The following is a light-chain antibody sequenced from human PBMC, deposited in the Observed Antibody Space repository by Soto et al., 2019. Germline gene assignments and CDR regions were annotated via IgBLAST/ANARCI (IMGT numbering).Light chain of an antibody. Sequence: QAVVTQPPSASGTPGQRVTISCSGNSSNIGSNTVNWYQQLPGTAPKLLIYSNNQRPSGVPDRFSGSKSGTSASLAISGLQSEDEADYYCAAWDDSLNGHVVFGGGTKLTVL. V-gene: IGLV1-44*01. CDR1: SSNIGSNT. J-gene: IGLJ2*01. CDR2: SNN. CDR3: AAWDDSLNGHVV.